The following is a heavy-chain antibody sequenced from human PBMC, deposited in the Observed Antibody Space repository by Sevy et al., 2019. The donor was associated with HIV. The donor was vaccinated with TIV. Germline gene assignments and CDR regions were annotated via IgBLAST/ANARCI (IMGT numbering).Heavy chain of an antibody. CDR2: VHTSGDT. D-gene: IGHD3-10*01. CDR3: ARERVGLDVVRGVRQWFDP. CDR1: GASINSGNYY. Sequence: SETLSLTCTVSGASINSGNYYWSWIRQPAGKGLEWLGRVHTSGDTNSNPSLKSRATLSMDTSKNQFSRKLSSVTAADTAVYYCARERVGLDVVRGVRQWFDPWGQGTLVTVSS. J-gene: IGHJ5*02. V-gene: IGHV4-61*02.